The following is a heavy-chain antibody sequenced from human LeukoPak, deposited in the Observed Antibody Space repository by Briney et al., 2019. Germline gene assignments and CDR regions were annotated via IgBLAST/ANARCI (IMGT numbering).Heavy chain of an antibody. J-gene: IGHJ4*02. CDR1: GFTFSSYG. Sequence: GGSLRLSCAASGFTFSSYGMHWVRQAPGKGLEWVAVISYDGSNKYYADSVKGRFTISRDNSKKTLYLQMNSLRAEDTAVYYCAKDRRDYYGSGSPGYFDYWGQGTLVTVSS. V-gene: IGHV3-30*18. CDR2: ISYDGSNK. D-gene: IGHD3-10*01. CDR3: AKDRRDYYGSGSPGYFDY.